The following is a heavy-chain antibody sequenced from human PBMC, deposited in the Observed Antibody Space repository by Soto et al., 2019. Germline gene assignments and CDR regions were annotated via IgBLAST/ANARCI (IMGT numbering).Heavy chain of an antibody. CDR3: AKVKTGSSWYESGMDV. Sequence: GGSLRLSCAASGFTFDDYAMHWVRQAPGKGLEWVSGISWNSGSIGYADSVKGRFTISRDNAKNSLYLQMNSLRAEDTALYYCAKVKTGSSWYESGMDVWGQGTTVTVSS. J-gene: IGHJ6*02. CDR2: ISWNSGSI. CDR1: GFTFDDYA. D-gene: IGHD6-13*01. V-gene: IGHV3-9*01.